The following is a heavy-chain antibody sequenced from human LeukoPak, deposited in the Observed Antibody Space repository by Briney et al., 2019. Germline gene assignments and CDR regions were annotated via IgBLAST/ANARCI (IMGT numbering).Heavy chain of an antibody. CDR2: IDYSAYT. CDR1: GGSISTYF. D-gene: IGHD3-22*01. Sequence: PSETLSLTCTVSGGSISTYFWTWIRQPPGKGLEWIGYIDYSAYTKCNPSLKSRVTISVDTSKNQFSLSLSSLTAADTAVYYCAREVSRGRSGYQIDYWGPGTLVTVSS. CDR3: AREVSRGRSGYQIDY. V-gene: IGHV4-59*01. J-gene: IGHJ4*02.